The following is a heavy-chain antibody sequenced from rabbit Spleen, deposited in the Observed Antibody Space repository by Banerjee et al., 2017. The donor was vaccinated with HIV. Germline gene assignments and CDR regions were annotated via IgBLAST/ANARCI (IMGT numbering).Heavy chain of an antibody. D-gene: IGHD1-1*01. CDR3: VRGASSTGYYSL. CDR2: IYAGSSGST. V-gene: IGHV1S40*01. CDR1: GFSFSSNYY. J-gene: IGHJ4*01. Sequence: QSLEESGGDLVKPGASLTLTCTASGFSFSSNYYMCWVRQAPGKGLEWIGCIYAGSSGSTYYASWAKGRFTISKSSSTTVTLQLNSLTAADTATYFCVRGASSTGYYSLWGPGTLVTVS.